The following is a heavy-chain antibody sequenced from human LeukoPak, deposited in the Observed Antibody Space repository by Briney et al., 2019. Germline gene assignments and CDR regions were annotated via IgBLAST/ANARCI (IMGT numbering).Heavy chain of an antibody. CDR1: GGSVTRGAYS. Sequence: SETLSLTCTVSGGSVTRGAYSWSWIRQPPGKGLEWIGYIHISGRTNSNPALKSRLTISVDTSKNQLSLKLTSVTVADTAVYYCAKEVVGLRYYMDVWGKGTTVTVSS. V-gene: IGHV4-61*08. D-gene: IGHD1-26*01. CDR2: IHISGRT. J-gene: IGHJ6*03. CDR3: AKEVVGLRYYMDV.